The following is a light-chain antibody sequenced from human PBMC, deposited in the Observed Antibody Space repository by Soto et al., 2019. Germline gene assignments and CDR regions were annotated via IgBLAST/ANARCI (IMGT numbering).Light chain of an antibody. CDR1: QSVSSTF. CDR3: QQYGSSGT. Sequence: EIVLTQSPGTLSLSPGERATLSCRASQSVSSTFLAWYQQKPGQAPRLLIYGASNRATGIPDRFSGSGSGTDFTLTISRLEPEDFAVYYCQQYGSSGTFGQGTMVDIK. CDR2: GAS. J-gene: IGKJ1*01. V-gene: IGKV3-20*01.